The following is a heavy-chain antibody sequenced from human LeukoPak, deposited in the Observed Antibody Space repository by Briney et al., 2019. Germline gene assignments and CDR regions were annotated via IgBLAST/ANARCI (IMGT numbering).Heavy chain of an antibody. CDR3: ARHAPAGWELPHDAFDI. V-gene: IGHV1-3*01. J-gene: IGHJ3*02. D-gene: IGHD1-26*01. CDR2: INAGNGDT. Sequence: ASVKVSCKASGYTFTNYAVHWVRQAPGQRLEWMGWINAGNGDTKYSQKFQGRVTITRDTSASTAYMELSSLRSEDTAVYYCARHAPAGWELPHDAFDIWGQGTMDTVS. CDR1: GYTFTNYA.